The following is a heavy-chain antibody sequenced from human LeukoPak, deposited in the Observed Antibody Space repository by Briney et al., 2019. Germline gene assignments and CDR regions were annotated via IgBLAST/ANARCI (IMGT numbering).Heavy chain of an antibody. CDR3: ARDPGYESWSPFWGGMGV. V-gene: IGHV3-74*01. J-gene: IGHJ6*04. Sequence: GGSLRLSCAASGFTFSSSWMHWVRQAPGKGLVWVARITRDGSSTSYADSVKGRFTTSRDNAKKTLYLQMDSLRDDDTAVYYCARDPGYESWSPFWGGMGVWGKGTTVIVSS. CDR1: GFTFSSSW. CDR2: ITRDGSST. D-gene: IGHD3-16*01.